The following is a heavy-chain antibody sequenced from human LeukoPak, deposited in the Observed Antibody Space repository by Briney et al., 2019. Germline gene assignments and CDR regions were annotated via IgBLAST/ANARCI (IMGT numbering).Heavy chain of an antibody. J-gene: IGHJ6*04. CDR3: AKDRRVRDSYGLDV. CDR2: ISYDGNDK. D-gene: IGHD3-10*01. V-gene: IGHV3-30*18. CDR1: GFSFSSYG. Sequence: GGSLRLSCAGSGFSFSSYGMHWVRQAPGKGLEWVAVISYDGNDKYYADSVKGRFTISRDNSKNTLYLQVNSLRAEDTAVYYCAKDRRVRDSYGLDVWGKGTMVTVSS.